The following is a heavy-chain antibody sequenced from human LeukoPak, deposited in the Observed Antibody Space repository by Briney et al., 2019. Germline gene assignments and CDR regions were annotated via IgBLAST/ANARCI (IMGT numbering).Heavy chain of an antibody. Sequence: ASVKVSCKASGYTFTGYFMHWVRQAPGQGLEWMGWINPNSGNTGYAQKFQGRVTMTRNTSISTAYMELSSLRSEDTAVYYCARIVVVPAAIAWFDPWGQGTLVTVSS. D-gene: IGHD2-2*01. J-gene: IGHJ5*02. CDR2: INPNSGNT. V-gene: IGHV1-8*02. CDR1: GYTFTGYF. CDR3: ARIVVVPAAIAWFDP.